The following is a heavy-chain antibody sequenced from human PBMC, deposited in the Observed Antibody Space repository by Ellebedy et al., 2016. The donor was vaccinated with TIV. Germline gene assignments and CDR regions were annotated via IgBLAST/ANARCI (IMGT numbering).Heavy chain of an antibody. Sequence: GESLKISXAASGFIFSSYAMSWVRQAPGKGLEWVSAISGSGGSTYYADSVKGRFTISRDNSKNTLYLQMNSLRAEDTAVYYCATPGPQLLLWFGELPPYWGQGTLVTVSS. CDR3: ATPGPQLLLWFGELPPY. CDR2: ISGSGGST. J-gene: IGHJ4*02. CDR1: GFIFSSYA. D-gene: IGHD3-10*01. V-gene: IGHV3-23*01.